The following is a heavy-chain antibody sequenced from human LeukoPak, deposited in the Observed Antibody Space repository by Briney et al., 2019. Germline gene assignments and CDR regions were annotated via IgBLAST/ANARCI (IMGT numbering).Heavy chain of an antibody. V-gene: IGHV4-39*01. J-gene: IGHJ5*02. CDR3: ARSIAAEGPTHNWFGP. D-gene: IGHD6-13*01. CDR1: GGSISSNHNY. Sequence: KPSETLSLTCTVSGGSISSNHNYWGCIRQPPGKGLEWIGSIYYSGATYYNPSLKSRVAVSVDTSKNQFSLSLTSVTAADTSVYYCARSIAAEGPTHNWFGPWGQGTLVTVSS. CDR2: IYYSGAT.